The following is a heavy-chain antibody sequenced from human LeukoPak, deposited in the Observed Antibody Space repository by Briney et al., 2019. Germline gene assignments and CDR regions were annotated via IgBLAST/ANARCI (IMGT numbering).Heavy chain of an antibody. D-gene: IGHD2-2*01. Sequence: GGSLRLSCAASGFTFSSYSMNWVRQAPGKGREWVSSISSSSSYIYYADSVKGRFTISRDNAKNSLYLQMNSLRAEDTAVNYCARAPLVVPAAMIPYYFDYWGQGTLVTVSS. CDR1: GFTFSSYS. J-gene: IGHJ4*02. V-gene: IGHV3-21*01. CDR2: ISSSSSYI. CDR3: ARAPLVVPAAMIPYYFDY.